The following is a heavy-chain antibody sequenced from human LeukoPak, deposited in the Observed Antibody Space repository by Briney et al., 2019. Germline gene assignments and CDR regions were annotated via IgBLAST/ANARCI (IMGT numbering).Heavy chain of an antibody. D-gene: IGHD6-13*01. CDR1: GYTFTSYY. J-gene: IGHJ6*03. CDR2: INPSGGST. Sequence: ASVKVSCKASGYTFTSYYMHWVRQAPGQGLEWMGIINPSGGSTSYAQKFQGRVTMTRDTSTSTVYMELSSLRSEDTAVYYCARACIAAAGTALSKLYYYYYYMDVWGKGTTVTVSS. V-gene: IGHV1-46*01. CDR3: ARACIAAAGTALSKLYYYYYYMDV.